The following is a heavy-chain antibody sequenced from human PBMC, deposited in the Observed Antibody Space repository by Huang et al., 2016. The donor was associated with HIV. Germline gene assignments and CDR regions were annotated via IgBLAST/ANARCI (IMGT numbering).Heavy chain of an antibody. CDR2: ISPSYGYT. Sequence: QVQLVQSGAEVKKPGASVTVSCRASGYTFSSYGLTWVRQAPGQGLEWMGWISPSYGYTNYAQQFQGRVTMTTDRSMNTVYMEVRSLRSDDTAVYYCARDLGTTVVPDGMDVWGQGTTVTVSS. J-gene: IGHJ6*02. CDR3: ARDLGTTVVPDGMDV. V-gene: IGHV1-18*04. CDR1: GYTFSSYG. D-gene: IGHD4-17*01.